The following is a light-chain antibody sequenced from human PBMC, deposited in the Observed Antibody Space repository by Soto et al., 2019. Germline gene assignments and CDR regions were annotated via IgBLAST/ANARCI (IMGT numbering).Light chain of an antibody. CDR2: EVS. V-gene: IGLV2-8*01. CDR3: SSYAGSDNYV. Sequence: QSVLTQPPSASGSPGQSVTISCTGTSSDVGGYNFVSWYQQYPGKAPKLMIYEVSKRPSGVPDRFSGSKSGNTASLTVSGLQAEDEADYYCSSYAGSDNYVFRTGTKVTVL. CDR1: SSDVGGYNF. J-gene: IGLJ1*01.